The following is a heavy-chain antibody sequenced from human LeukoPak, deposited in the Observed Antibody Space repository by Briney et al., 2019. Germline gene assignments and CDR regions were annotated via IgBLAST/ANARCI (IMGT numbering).Heavy chain of an antibody. CDR2: IYYTGTT. V-gene: IGHV4-59*01. CDR3: ARLQGGSTAIFDY. Sequence: SETLSLTCTVSGGSISGDYWSWIRQPPGKGLEWVGYIYYTGTTNYNPSLKSRVTISVDTSKNQFSLKLTSVTAADMAVYYCARLQGGSTAIFDYWGQGTLVSVSS. D-gene: IGHD2-15*01. J-gene: IGHJ4*02. CDR1: GGSISGDY.